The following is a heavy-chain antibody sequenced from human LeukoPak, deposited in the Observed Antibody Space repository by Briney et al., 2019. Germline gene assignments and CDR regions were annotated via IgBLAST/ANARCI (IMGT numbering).Heavy chain of an antibody. J-gene: IGHJ4*02. D-gene: IGHD6-6*01. Sequence: PGGSLRLSCAASGFTFSSYWMTWVRQAPGKGLEWVANIKQDGSEKYYVDSVRGRFTISRDNAQNTLYLQMNSLRAEDTAVYYCARGASIAARLPTYYWGQGTLVTVSS. CDR3: ARGASIAARLPTYY. CDR2: IKQDGSEK. V-gene: IGHV3-7*01. CDR1: GFTFSSYW.